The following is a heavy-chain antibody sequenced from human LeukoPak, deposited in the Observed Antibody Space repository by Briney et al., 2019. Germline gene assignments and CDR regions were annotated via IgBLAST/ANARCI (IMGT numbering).Heavy chain of an antibody. CDR1: GFTFGKYW. CDR3: ARGYSSGHFEY. D-gene: IGHD6-19*01. V-gene: IGHV3-7*01. Sequence: PGGSLRLSCVASGFTFGKYWMSWVRQAPGKGLEWVANIKLDGSEKNYVDSVKGRFAISRDNAKNSLYLQMNSLRAEDTAVYYCARGYSSGHFEYWGQGTLVTVSS. CDR2: IKLDGSEK. J-gene: IGHJ4*02.